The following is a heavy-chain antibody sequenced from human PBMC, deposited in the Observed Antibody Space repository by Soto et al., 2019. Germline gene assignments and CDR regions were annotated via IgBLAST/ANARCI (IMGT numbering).Heavy chain of an antibody. CDR2: IYRTGST. CDR3: ARVRYSGTYGDYYYYGMDV. D-gene: IGHD1-26*01. CDR1: GGSFTSNNW. Sequence: SETLSLTCAVSGGSFTSNNWWTWVRQPPGQGLEWIGEIYRTGSTNYNPSLKSRVTISLDKSENQFSLKVTSLTAADTAVYYCARVRYSGTYGDYYYYGMDVWGQGTTVTVSS. J-gene: IGHJ6*02. V-gene: IGHV4-4*02.